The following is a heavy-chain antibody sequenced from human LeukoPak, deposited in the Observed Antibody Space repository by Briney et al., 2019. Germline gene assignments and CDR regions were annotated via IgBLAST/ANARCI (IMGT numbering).Heavy chain of an antibody. CDR3: ARASHWNQLHYFDY. Sequence: SETLSLTCAVYGGSFSGYYWSWIRQPPGKGLEWIGEINHSGSTNYNPSLKSRVTISVDTSKKQFSLKLSSVTAADTAVYYCARASHWNQLHYFDYWGQGTLVTVSS. D-gene: IGHD1-1*01. CDR2: INHSGST. CDR1: GGSFSGYY. V-gene: IGHV4-34*01. J-gene: IGHJ4*02.